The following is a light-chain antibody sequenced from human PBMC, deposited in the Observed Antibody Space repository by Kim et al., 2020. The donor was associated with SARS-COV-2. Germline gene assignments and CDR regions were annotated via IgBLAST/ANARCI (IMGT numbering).Light chain of an antibody. CDR2: DAS. Sequence: SPGERAPLSCTTSQSVDIYLAWYQQKPGQPPRLLIYDASRRAPGIPARFSGSGSGTDFTLTINSLEPEDFAVYYCQQRTKWPPYTFGQGTKVDIK. V-gene: IGKV3-11*01. CDR3: QQRTKWPPYT. CDR1: QSVDIY. J-gene: IGKJ2*01.